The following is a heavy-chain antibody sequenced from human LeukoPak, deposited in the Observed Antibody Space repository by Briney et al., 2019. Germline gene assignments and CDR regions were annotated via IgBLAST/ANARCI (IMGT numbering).Heavy chain of an antibody. V-gene: IGHV3-48*03. CDR1: GFTFSSYE. J-gene: IGHJ3*02. CDR3: VRGMRAFDI. CDR2: ISSSGSTI. Sequence: PGGSLRLSCAASGFTFSSYEMNWVRQAPGKGLEWVSYISSSGSTIYYADPVKGRFTISRDNAKNSLYLQMNSLRAEDTAVYYCVRGMRAFDIWGQGTMVTVSS.